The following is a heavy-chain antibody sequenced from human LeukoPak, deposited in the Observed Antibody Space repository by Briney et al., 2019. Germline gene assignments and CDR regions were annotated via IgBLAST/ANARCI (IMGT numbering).Heavy chain of an antibody. CDR3: ARILVGATNGLEGGLDY. CDR1: GGTFSSYA. D-gene: IGHD1-26*01. CDR2: IIPILGIA. J-gene: IGHJ4*02. V-gene: IGHV1-69*04. Sequence: ASVKVSCKASGGTFSSYAISWVRQAPGQGLEWMGRIIPILGIANYAQKFQGRVTITADKSTSTAYMELSSLRSEDTAVYYCARILVGATNGLEGGLDYWGQGTLVTVSS.